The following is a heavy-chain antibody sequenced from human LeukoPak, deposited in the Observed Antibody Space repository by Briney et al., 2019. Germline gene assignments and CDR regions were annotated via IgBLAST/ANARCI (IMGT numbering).Heavy chain of an antibody. CDR2: ITTYTGYT. CDR1: GYGFTTYG. D-gene: IGHD2-21*02. CDR3: TRGRPGDPTLFDY. J-gene: IGHJ4*02. V-gene: IGHV1-18*01. Sequence: GTSVTVSCETSGYGFTTYGLSWVRQAPGQGLECVGWITTYTGYTNYAQKFQGRVTMTTDTSTSTAYMELRSLRSDDTAVYYCTRGRPGDPTLFDYWGQGTLVTVSP.